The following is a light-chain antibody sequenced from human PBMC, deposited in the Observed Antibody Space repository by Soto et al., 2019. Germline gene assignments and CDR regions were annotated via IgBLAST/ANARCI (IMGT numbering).Light chain of an antibody. CDR1: PGIASP. CDR2: AGS. CDR3: QPDNTFPHN. Sequence: DLQLPQAPSFLSASVGDSVTLTCRASPGIASPLAWYQQTPGKAPKFLIYAGSSFASGAPSRLSGSGSGTESTLTISSLQPEDVATDDCQPDNTFPHNLGQGTKVESK. V-gene: IGKV1-9*01. J-gene: IGKJ2*01.